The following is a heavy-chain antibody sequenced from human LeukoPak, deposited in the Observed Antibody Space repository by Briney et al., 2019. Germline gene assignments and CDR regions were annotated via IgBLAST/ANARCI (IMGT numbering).Heavy chain of an antibody. CDR1: GFTFSDYA. D-gene: IGHD3-9*01. Sequence: GGSLRLSCAASGFTFSDYAMHWLRQAPGKGLEWVSYISSSGTTMYYADSVKGRFTISRDNAKNSLYLQMNSLRAEDTAIYYCEGYDILTGPEAFDIWGQGTVVTVSS. V-gene: IGHV3-48*03. CDR3: EGYDILTGPEAFDI. CDR2: ISSSGTTM. J-gene: IGHJ3*02.